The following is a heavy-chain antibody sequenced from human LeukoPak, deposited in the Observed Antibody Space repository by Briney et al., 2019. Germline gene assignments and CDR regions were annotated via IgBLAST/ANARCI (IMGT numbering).Heavy chain of an antibody. Sequence: SETLSLTCAVYGGSFSGYYWSWIRQPPGKGLEWLGEINHSGSTNYNPSLKSRVTISVDTSKNQFSLKLSSVTAADTAVYYCARGTYYYDSSGYFPYYYYYGMDVWGQGTTVTVSS. J-gene: IGHJ6*02. V-gene: IGHV4-34*01. CDR2: INHSGST. CDR3: ARGTYYYDSSGYFPYYYYYGMDV. D-gene: IGHD3-22*01. CDR1: GGSFSGYY.